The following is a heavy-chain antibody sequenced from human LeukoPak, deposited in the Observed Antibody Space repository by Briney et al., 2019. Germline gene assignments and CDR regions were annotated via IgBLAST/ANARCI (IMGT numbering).Heavy chain of an antibody. D-gene: IGHD2-2*01. CDR2: ISGSSGNT. Sequence: PGGSLRLSCAASRFTFMEYAMNWVRQAPGKGLEWVSSISGSSGNTYYTDSVKGRFTISIDNSKSTLYLQMNRLRAEDTAVYYCAQGKGPDGNARHYIDYWGQGTPVIVSS. V-gene: IGHV3-23*01. J-gene: IGHJ4*02. CDR1: RFTFMEYA. CDR3: AQGKGPDGNARHYIDY.